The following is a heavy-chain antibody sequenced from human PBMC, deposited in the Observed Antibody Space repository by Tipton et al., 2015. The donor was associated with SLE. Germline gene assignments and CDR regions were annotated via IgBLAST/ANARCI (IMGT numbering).Heavy chain of an antibody. D-gene: IGHD6-13*01. V-gene: IGHV4-59*12. J-gene: IGHJ2*01. CDR1: GGSLGRYC. Sequence: TLSLTCTVSGGSLGRYCWSWLRQPPGKRLEWIAFMCHSGISNYNPSFESRITMSVDTSKNEFSLNLSSVTAADTAVYYCARMSDEAEAGIPHFDLWGRGTLVTVSS. CDR2: MCHSGIS. CDR3: ARMSDEAEAGIPHFDL.